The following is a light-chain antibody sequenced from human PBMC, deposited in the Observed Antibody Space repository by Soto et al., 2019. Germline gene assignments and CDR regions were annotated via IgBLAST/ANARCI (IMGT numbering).Light chain of an antibody. J-gene: IGLJ2*01. V-gene: IGLV2-14*03. CDR1: SSDIGAYNH. CDR3: SSYTTSSTVI. Sequence: QSVLTQPASVSGSPGQSITIPCTGSSSDIGAYNHVSWYQQHPGKAPKLIIFDVINRPSGVSNRFSGSKFGNTASLTISGLQAEDEADYYCSSYTTSSTVIFSGGTKLTVL. CDR2: DVI.